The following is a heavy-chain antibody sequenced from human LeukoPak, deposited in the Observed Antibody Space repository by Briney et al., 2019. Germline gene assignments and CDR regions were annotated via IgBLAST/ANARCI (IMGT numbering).Heavy chain of an antibody. Sequence: GGSLRLSCAASGFTFSTYWMHWVRQAPGKGLVWVSHIKTDGSSTTYADSVKGRFTISRDNAKNTLYLQMNSLRAEDTTVYYCARDRGYTQDYWGQGTLVTVSS. CDR3: ARDRGYTQDY. CDR2: IKTDGSST. V-gene: IGHV3-74*01. CDR1: GFTFSTYW. J-gene: IGHJ4*02. D-gene: IGHD5-12*01.